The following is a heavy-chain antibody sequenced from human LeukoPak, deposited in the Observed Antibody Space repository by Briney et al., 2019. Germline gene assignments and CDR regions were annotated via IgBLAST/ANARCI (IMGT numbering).Heavy chain of an antibody. D-gene: IGHD6-19*01. V-gene: IGHV3-23*01. CDR2: ISGSGGRT. CDR1: GFTFSSYA. CDR3: AKDNRWLVLSLGDV. Sequence: PGGSLRLSCAASGFTFSSYAMNWVRQAPGKGLEWVSSISGSGGRTYSADSVKGRFTISRDNSKNTLYLQMNSLRAEDTAVYYCAKDNRWLVLSLGDVWGQGTTVTVSS. J-gene: IGHJ6*02.